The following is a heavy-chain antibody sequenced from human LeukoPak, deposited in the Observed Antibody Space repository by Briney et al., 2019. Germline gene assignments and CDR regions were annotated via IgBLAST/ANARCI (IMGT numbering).Heavy chain of an antibody. CDR2: IIPIFGTA. V-gene: IGHV1-69*06. CDR1: GGTFTIYA. J-gene: IGHJ5*02. CDR3: ANGSLPWFGELSSPFDP. D-gene: IGHD3-10*01. Sequence: GASVTVSSKASGGTFTIYAISWVRQAPGQGLEWMGGIIPIFGTANYAQKFQGRVTITADKSTSTAYMELSSLRSEDTAVYYCANGSLPWFGELSSPFDPWGQGTLVTVSS.